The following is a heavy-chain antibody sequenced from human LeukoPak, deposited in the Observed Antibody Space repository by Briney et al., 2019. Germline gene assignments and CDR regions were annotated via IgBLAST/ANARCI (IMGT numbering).Heavy chain of an antibody. CDR1: GISLTNYG. Sequence: GESLRLSCVVSGISLTNYGMTWVRQAPGKGLEWVSYISERGGSITYADSVKGRFTISRDTSLNTLYLQMNNLRAEDTAVYFCAKRGVVIRGILVIGYHQEAYHYDFWGQGVLVTVSS. V-gene: IGHV3-23*01. D-gene: IGHD3-10*01. J-gene: IGHJ4*02. CDR3: AKRGVVIRGILVIGYHQEAYHYDF. CDR2: ISERGGSI.